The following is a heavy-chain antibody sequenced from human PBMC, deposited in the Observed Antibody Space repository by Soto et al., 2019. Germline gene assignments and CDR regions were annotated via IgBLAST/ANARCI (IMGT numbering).Heavy chain of an antibody. CDR3: AREGGIVGTTARRGAFDI. Sequence: QVQLVQSGAEVKKPGASVKVSCKASGYTFTTYYMHWVRQAPGQGLEWMGIINPTGGSTIYAPKFQGIVTMTRDTSTSTVYMGLSSLRSEDTAVYYCAREGGIVGTTARRGAFDICGQGTMVTVSS. V-gene: IGHV1-46*03. D-gene: IGHD1-26*01. CDR2: INPTGGST. J-gene: IGHJ3*02. CDR1: GYTFTTYY.